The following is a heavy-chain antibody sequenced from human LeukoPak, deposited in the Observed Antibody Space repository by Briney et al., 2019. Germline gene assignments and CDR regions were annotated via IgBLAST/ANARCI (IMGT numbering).Heavy chain of an antibody. J-gene: IGHJ5*02. V-gene: IGHV4-61*02. D-gene: IGHD3/OR15-3a*01. Sequence: PSQTLSLTCTVSDGSISSGSYYWSWIRQPAGKGLEWIGRIYTSGSTNYNPSLKSRVTISVDTSKNQFSLKLSSVTAADTAVYYCARGIIGLVTGLNWFDPWGQGTLVTVSS. CDR2: IYTSGST. CDR1: DGSISSGSYY. CDR3: ARGIIGLVTGLNWFDP.